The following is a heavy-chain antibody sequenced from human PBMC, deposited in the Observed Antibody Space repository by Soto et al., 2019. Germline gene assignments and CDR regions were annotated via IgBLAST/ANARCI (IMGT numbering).Heavy chain of an antibody. J-gene: IGHJ6*02. Sequence: ASVKVSCKASGYTFTDYYMHWVRQAPGQGLEWMGWINPNSGGTNYAQKFQGRVTMTRDTSISTAYMELSRLRSDDTAVYYCARKLGLRGSYYYYYDMDVWGQGTGVTDSS. V-gene: IGHV1-2*02. CDR3: ARKLGLRGSYYYYYDMDV. CDR2: INPNSGGT. D-gene: IGHD3-16*01. CDR1: GYTFTDYY.